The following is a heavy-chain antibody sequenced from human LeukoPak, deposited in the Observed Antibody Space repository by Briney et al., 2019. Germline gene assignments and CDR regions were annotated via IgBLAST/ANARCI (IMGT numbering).Heavy chain of an antibody. D-gene: IGHD4-17*01. CDR2: ISSSGGTM. Sequence: GGSLRLSCVASGFTFSSYEMNWVRQVPGKGLEWVSYISSSGGTMYYADSVKGRLTISRDNAQNSLYLQMNSLRAEDTAVYYCASERGVLRFHFDYWGQGTLVTVSS. J-gene: IGHJ4*02. CDR3: ASERGVLRFHFDY. CDR1: GFTFSSYE. V-gene: IGHV3-48*03.